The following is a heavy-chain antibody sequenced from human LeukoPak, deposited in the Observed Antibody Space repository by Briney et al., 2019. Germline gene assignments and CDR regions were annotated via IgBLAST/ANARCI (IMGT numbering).Heavy chain of an antibody. J-gene: IGHJ6*03. Sequence: GGSLRLSCAASGFSFSDYSMTWIRQAPGKGLEWVSYISSSSTIDYGDSVEGRFTISRDNAKNSLYLQMNSLRGEDTAVYYCARAPTLYFYYMDLWGKGTTVTVSS. CDR3: ARAPTLYFYYMDL. V-gene: IGHV3-69-1*02. CDR1: GFSFSDYS. CDR2: ISSSSTI. D-gene: IGHD2/OR15-2a*01.